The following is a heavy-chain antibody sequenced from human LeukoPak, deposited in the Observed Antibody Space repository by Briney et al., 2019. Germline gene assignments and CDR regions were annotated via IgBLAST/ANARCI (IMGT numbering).Heavy chain of an antibody. Sequence: GGSLRLSCAASGFTVSSNYMSWVRQAPGKGLEWVSVIYSGGSTYYADSVKGRFTISRDNSKNTLYLQMNSLRAGDTAVYYCARAGYCSSTSCYTGVNYFDYWGQGTLVTVSS. J-gene: IGHJ4*02. CDR2: IYSGGST. CDR1: GFTVSSNY. CDR3: ARAGYCSSTSCYTGVNYFDY. V-gene: IGHV3-53*01. D-gene: IGHD2-2*02.